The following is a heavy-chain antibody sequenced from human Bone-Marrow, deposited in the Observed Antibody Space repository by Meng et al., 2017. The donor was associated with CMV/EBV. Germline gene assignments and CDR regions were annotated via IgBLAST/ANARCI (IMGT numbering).Heavy chain of an antibody. V-gene: IGHV3-11*01. CDR3: ARGGGYSYGYDYYYGMEV. J-gene: IGHJ6*02. CDR1: GFTFSDYY. Sequence: GESLKISCEASGFTFSDYYMTWIRQAPGKGLEWVSYIGTSGSTIYYADSVKGRFTISRDNAKNSLYLQMNSLRAEDTAVYYCARGGGYSYGYDYYYGMEVWGQGTTVTVSS. D-gene: IGHD5-18*01. CDR2: IGTSGSTI.